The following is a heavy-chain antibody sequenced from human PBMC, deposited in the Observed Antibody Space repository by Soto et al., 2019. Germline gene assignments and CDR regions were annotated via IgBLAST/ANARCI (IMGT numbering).Heavy chain of an antibody. J-gene: IGHJ5*02. CDR3: ASGLAADGA. V-gene: IGHV1-3*01. D-gene: IGHD6-13*01. CDR2: INAGSGTT. CDR1: GYTFTQYA. Sequence: QVQLVQSGAEWRKPGTSGRVSCPASGYTFTQYAIHWVRHAPGQRLARMGCINAGSGTTKYSQTFQGRLTFTKDTSASTAYMALSSLRSEDTAISGCASGLAADGAWGQGTLVTVSS.